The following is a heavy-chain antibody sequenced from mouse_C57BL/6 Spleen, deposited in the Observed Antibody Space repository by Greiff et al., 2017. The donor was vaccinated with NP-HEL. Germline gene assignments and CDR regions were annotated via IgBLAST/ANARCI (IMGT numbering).Heavy chain of an antibody. Sequence: VQLQQSGPELVKPGASVKMSCKASGYTFTDYNMHWVKQSHGKSLEWIGYINPNNGGTSYNQKFKGKATLTVNKSSSTAYMELRSLTSEDSAVYYCARKVNYGNYEGAMDYWGQGTSVTVSS. D-gene: IGHD2-1*01. CDR2: INPNNGGT. J-gene: IGHJ4*01. V-gene: IGHV1-22*01. CDR1: GYTFTDYN. CDR3: ARKVNYGNYEGAMDY.